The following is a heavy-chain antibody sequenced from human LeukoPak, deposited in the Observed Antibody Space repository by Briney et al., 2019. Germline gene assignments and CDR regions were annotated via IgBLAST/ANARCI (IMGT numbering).Heavy chain of an antibody. Sequence: PSETLSLTCTVSGVSISSYYWSWIRQPPGKGLEWIGYIYYSGSTNYNPSLKSRVTISVDTSKNQFSLKLSSVTAADTAVYYCARAGEYSRSGFDYWGQGTLVTVSS. CDR1: GVSISSYY. V-gene: IGHV4-59*12. J-gene: IGHJ4*02. CDR2: IYYSGST. D-gene: IGHD6-6*01. CDR3: ARAGEYSRSGFDY.